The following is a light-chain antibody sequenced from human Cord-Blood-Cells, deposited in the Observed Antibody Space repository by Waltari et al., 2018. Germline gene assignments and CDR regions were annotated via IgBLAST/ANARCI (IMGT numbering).Light chain of an antibody. CDR2: DVS. CDR1: SSAVGGYTF. J-gene: IGLJ2*01. V-gene: IGLV2-14*01. CDR3: SSYTSSSTV. Sequence: QSALTQPASVSGSPGQVSTSSCTGTSSAVGGYTFVSWDQQHPGKAPKLMIYDVSNRPSGVSNRFSGSKSGKTASLTISGLQAEDEADYYCSSYTSSSTVFGGGTKLTVL.